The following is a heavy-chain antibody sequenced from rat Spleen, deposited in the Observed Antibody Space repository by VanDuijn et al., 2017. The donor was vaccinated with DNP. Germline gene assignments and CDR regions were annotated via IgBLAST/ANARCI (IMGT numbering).Heavy chain of an antibody. D-gene: IGHD1-4*01. J-gene: IGHJ2*01. CDR1: GFTFSDHY. V-gene: IGHV5-7*01. Sequence: EVQLVESGGGLVQPGRSLKLTCAASGFTFSDHYMAWVRQAPKKGLVWVATISASGRRTSYSDSVKGRFTISRDNSKSSLYLQMDSLSSEDTATYYCVRHWQLPGYKDYWGQGVMVTVSS. CDR2: ISASGRRT. CDR3: VRHWQLPGYKDY.